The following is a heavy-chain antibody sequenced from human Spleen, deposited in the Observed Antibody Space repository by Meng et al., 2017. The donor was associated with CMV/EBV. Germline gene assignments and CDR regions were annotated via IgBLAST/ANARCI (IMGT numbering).Heavy chain of an antibody. CDR1: GVTFGDYA. D-gene: IGHD6-19*01. CDR3: ARDSRIAVAGDFDH. J-gene: IGHJ4*02. CDR2: INWSGGNP. V-gene: IGHV3-20*03. Sequence: SGVTFGDYAMSWVRQPPGKGLEWVSGINWSGGNPGYADSVKGRFTISRDNAQNSLYLQINDLRAEDSATYYCARDSRIAVAGDFDHWGQGTLVTVSS.